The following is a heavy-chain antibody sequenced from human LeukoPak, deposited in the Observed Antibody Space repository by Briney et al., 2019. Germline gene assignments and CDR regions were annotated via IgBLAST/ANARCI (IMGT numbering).Heavy chain of an antibody. CDR2: ISDSGGST. CDR3: AKRGVVIRVILVGFHKEAYYFDS. D-gene: IGHD3-22*01. Sequence: GGSLRLSCAVSGITLSNYGMSWVRQAPGKGLEWVAGISDSGGSTNYADSVKGRFTISRDNPKNTLYLQLNSLRAEDTAVYFCAKRGVVIRVILVGFHKEAYYFDSWGQGALVTVSS. J-gene: IGHJ4*02. CDR1: GITLSNYG. V-gene: IGHV3-23*01.